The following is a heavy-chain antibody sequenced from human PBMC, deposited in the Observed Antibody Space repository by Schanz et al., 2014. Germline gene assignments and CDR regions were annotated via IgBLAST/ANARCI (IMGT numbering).Heavy chain of an antibody. CDR1: GFTFSSYD. D-gene: IGHD6-13*01. CDR3: AKSQGSSFDS. Sequence: VQLAESGGGVVQPGRSLRLSCVASGFTFSSYDVFWVRQAPGKGLEWVSVIGVDGTTTYYADSVKGRFTISSDNSKSTLYLQMSSLRAEDTAVYYCAKSQGSSFDSWGQGTLVTVSS. J-gene: IGHJ4*02. V-gene: IGHV3-NL1*01. CDR2: IGVDGTTT.